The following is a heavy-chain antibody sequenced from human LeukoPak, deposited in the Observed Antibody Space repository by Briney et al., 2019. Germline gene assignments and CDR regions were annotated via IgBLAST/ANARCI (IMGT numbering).Heavy chain of an antibody. J-gene: IGHJ4*02. D-gene: IGHD1-14*01. V-gene: IGHV4-59*01. CDR1: GGSISSYY. CDR3: ARDHPETRYEPFFDY. CDR2: IYYSGST. Sequence: SETLSLTCAVSGGSISSYYWSWIRQPPGKGLEWIGYIYYSGSTNYNPSLKTPVTISVDPSNNQFSLRLRCVTAADTAVDYCARDHPETRYEPFFDYGGQGTLVTVSS.